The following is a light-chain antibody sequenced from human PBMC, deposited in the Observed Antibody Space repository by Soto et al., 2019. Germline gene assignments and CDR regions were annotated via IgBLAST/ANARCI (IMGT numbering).Light chain of an antibody. CDR1: SSNIGSNY. J-gene: IGLJ2*01. CDR2: SNN. CDR3: AAWDDSLSVYVV. Sequence: QSVLTQPPSASGTPGQRVTISCSGSSSNIGSNYVYWYQQLPGTAPKLLIYSNNQRPSGVHDRFSGSKSGTSASLAISGLRSEDEADYYCAAWDDSLSVYVVFGGGTKLTVL. V-gene: IGLV1-47*02.